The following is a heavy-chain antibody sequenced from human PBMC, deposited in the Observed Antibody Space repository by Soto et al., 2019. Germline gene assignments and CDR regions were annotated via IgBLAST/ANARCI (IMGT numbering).Heavy chain of an antibody. CDR1: DGSFRGYD. Sequence: SETLSLTSAVDDGSFRGYDWSWISQNPGKGLEWIGEINHSGSTNYNPSLKSRVTISVDTSKNQFSLKLSSVTAADTAVYYCARLKLRYFDWSLPYYYGMDVWGQGTTVTVSS. D-gene: IGHD3-9*01. CDR3: ARLKLRYFDWSLPYYYGMDV. J-gene: IGHJ6*02. CDR2: INHSGST. V-gene: IGHV4-34*01.